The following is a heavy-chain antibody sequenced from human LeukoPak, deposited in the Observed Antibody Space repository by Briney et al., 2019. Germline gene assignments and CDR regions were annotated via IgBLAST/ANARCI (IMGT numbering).Heavy chain of an antibody. CDR3: TTAAEYNYDSSAYYQYDY. D-gene: IGHD3-22*01. Sequence: GGSLRLSCAASGFTFSNAWMSWVRQAPGKGLEWVGRIKSKTDGGTTDYAEPVKGRFAISRDDSKNTVYLQMNSLRAEDTAVYYCTTAAEYNYDSSAYYQYDYWGQGTLVTVSS. J-gene: IGHJ4*02. V-gene: IGHV3-15*01. CDR2: IKSKTDGGTT. CDR1: GFTFSNAW.